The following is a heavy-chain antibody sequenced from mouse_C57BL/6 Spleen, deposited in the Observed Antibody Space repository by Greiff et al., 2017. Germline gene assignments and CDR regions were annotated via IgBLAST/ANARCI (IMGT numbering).Heavy chain of an antibody. CDR2: IDPEDGDT. D-gene: IGHD3-2*02. CDR3: TVDSSGSYYFEY. Sequence: VQLQQPGAELVRPGASVKLSCTASGFTFTDYYIPWVKQRPGQGLEWIGRIDPEDGDTEYAPKFQGKATMTAATSSTTAYLQLSSLTSEDTAVYYCTVDSSGSYYFEYWGQGTTLTVSS. V-gene: IGHV14-1*01. J-gene: IGHJ2*01. CDR1: GFTFTDYY.